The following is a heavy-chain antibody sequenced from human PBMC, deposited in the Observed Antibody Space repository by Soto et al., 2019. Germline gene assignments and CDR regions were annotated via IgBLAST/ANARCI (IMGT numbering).Heavy chain of an antibody. CDR2: ISGSGGST. V-gene: IGHV3-23*01. J-gene: IGHJ6*02. CDR3: AKDSHSLVLRYFDWPHYYYGMDV. D-gene: IGHD3-9*01. CDR1: GFTFSSYA. Sequence: GGSLRLSCAASGFTFSSYAMSWVRQAPGKGLEWVSAISGSGGSTYYADSVKGRFTISRDNSKNTLYLQMNTLRAEDTAVYYCAKDSHSLVLRYFDWPHYYYGMDVWGQGTTVTVSS.